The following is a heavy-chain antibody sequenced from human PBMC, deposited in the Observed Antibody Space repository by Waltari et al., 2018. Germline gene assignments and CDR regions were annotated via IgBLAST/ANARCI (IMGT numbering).Heavy chain of an antibody. CDR2: IYASGST. V-gene: IGHV4-4*07. CDR1: GGSISSYY. CDR3: AGSSNFGIYGLDV. Sequence: QVQLQESGPGLVKPSETLSLICNVSGGSISSYYWNWIRQPAGKGLEWIGRIYASGSTRYNPSLESRISMSVDTSKNHFSLKLGSVTAADTGVYYCAGSSNFGIYGLDVWGQGTTVVVSS. J-gene: IGHJ6*02. D-gene: IGHD3-3*01.